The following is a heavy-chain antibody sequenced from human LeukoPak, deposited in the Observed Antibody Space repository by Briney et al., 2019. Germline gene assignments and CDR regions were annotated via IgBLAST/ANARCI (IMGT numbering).Heavy chain of an antibody. D-gene: IGHD2-15*01. J-gene: IGHJ4*02. V-gene: IGHV1-69*04. Sequence: SVKVSCKASGGTFSSYAISWVRQAPGQGREWMGRIIPILGIANYARKFQGRVTINADKSTSTAYMELSSLRSEDTAVYYCAREGCSGGSCYSLPFDYWGQGTLVTVSS. CDR3: AREGCSGGSCYSLPFDY. CDR2: IIPILGIA. CDR1: GGTFSSYA.